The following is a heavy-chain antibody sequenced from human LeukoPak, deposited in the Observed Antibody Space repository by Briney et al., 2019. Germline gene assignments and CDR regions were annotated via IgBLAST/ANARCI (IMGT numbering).Heavy chain of an antibody. CDR2: IIPIFGTA. D-gene: IGHD1-26*01. J-gene: IGHJ6*02. CDR3: ARGPRIVGATEGTAYYGMGV. V-gene: IGHV1-69*13. Sequence: SVKVSCKASGGTFSSYAISWVRQAPGQGLEWMGGIIPIFGTANYAQKFQGRVTITADESTSTAYMELSSLRSEDTAVYYCARGPRIVGATEGTAYYGMGVWGQGTTVTVSS. CDR1: GGTFSSYA.